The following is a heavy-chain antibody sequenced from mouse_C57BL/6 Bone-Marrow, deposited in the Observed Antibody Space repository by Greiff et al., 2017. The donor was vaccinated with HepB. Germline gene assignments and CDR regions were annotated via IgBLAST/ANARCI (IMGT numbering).Heavy chain of an antibody. V-gene: IGHV1-9*01. Sequence: QVQLQQSGAELMKPGASVKLSCKATGYTFTGYWIEWVKQRPGHGLEWIGEILPGSGSTNYNEKFKGKATFTADTSSNTAYMQLSGLTTEDSAIYYCARWHYYGSSYPFFYYFDYWGQGTTLTVSS. CDR3: ARWHYYGSSYPFFYYFDY. CDR2: ILPGSGST. D-gene: IGHD1-1*01. J-gene: IGHJ2*01. CDR1: GYTFTGYW.